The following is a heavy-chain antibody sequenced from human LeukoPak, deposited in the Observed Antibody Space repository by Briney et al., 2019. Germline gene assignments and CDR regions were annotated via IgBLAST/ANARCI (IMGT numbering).Heavy chain of an antibody. J-gene: IGHJ3*02. Sequence: SGGSLRLSCAASGFTFSSYAMSGVRQAPGKGVEWVSAISGSGGSTYYADSVKGRFTISRDNSKNTLYLQMNSLRAEDTAVYYCAKDYYGSGRYPSGVFDIWGQGTMVTVCS. CDR3: AKDYYGSGRYPSGVFDI. D-gene: IGHD3-10*01. V-gene: IGHV3-23*01. CDR2: ISGSGGST. CDR1: GFTFSSYA.